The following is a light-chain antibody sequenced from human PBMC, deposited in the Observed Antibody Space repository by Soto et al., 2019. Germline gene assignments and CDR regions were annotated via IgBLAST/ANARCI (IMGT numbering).Light chain of an antibody. V-gene: IGLV2-14*01. J-gene: IGLJ2*01. CDR2: DVS. CDR1: SSDVGGYNY. CDR3: SSYTSSATRV. Sequence: QSALTQPASVSGSPGQSISISCTGTSSDVGGYNYVSWYQQHPGKAPKLIIYDVSNRPSGTSIRFSGSKSGNTASLIISGLQAEDEADYYCSSYTSSATRVFGGGTKVTVL.